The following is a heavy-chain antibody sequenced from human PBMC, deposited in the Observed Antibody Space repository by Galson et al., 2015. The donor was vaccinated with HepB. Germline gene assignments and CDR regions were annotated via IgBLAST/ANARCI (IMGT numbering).Heavy chain of an antibody. D-gene: IGHD5-18*01. CDR2: IYPGDSDT. J-gene: IGHJ4*02. CDR3: ARRNQYSYGYVSFDY. V-gene: IGHV5-51*03. CDR1: GYSFTSYW. Sequence: QSGAEVKKPGESLKISCKGSGYSFTSYWIGWVRQMPGKGLEWMGIIYPGDSDTRYSPSFQGQVTISADKSISTAYLQWSSLKASDTAMYYCARRNQYSYGYVSFDYWGQGTLVTVSS.